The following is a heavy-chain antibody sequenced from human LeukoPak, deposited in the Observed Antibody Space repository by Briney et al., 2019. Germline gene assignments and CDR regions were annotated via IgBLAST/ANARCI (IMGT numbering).Heavy chain of an antibody. D-gene: IGHD2-2*01. CDR2: IYYSGST. V-gene: IGHV4-39*01. CDR3: ARHARDIVVVPAAWFDP. Sequence: PSETLSLTCTVSGGSISSSSYYWGWIRQPSGKGLEWIGSIYYSGSTYYNPSLKSRVTISVDTSKNQFSLKLSSVTAADTAVYYCARHARDIVVVPAAWFDPWGQGTLVTVSS. J-gene: IGHJ5*02. CDR1: GGSISSSSYY.